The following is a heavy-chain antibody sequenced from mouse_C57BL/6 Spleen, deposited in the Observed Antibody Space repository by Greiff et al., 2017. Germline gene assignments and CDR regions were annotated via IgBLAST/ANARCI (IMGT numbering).Heavy chain of an antibody. Sequence: QVQLQQPGAELVMPGASVKLSCKASGYTFTSYWMHWVKQRPGQGLEWIGEIDPSDSYTNYNQKFKGKSTLTVDKASSTAYMQLSSLTSEDSAVYYCARRDVGYFDYWGQGTTLTVSS. CDR2: IDPSDSYT. CDR1: GYTFTSYW. CDR3: ARRDVGYFDY. D-gene: IGHD3-3*01. V-gene: IGHV1-69*01. J-gene: IGHJ2*01.